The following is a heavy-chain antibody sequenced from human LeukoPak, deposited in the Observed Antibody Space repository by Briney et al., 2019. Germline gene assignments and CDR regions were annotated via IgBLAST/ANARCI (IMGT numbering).Heavy chain of an antibody. CDR1: GGSISSSSYY. CDR2: IYYSGST. V-gene: IGHV4-39*01. Sequence: PSETLSLTCTVSGGSISSSSYYWGWIRQPPGKGLEWIGSIYYSGSTYYNPSLKSRVTISVDTSKNQFSLKLSSVTAADTAVYYRARIPRWLVRRYFDYWGQGTLVTVSS. D-gene: IGHD6-19*01. CDR3: ARIPRWLVRRYFDY. J-gene: IGHJ4*02.